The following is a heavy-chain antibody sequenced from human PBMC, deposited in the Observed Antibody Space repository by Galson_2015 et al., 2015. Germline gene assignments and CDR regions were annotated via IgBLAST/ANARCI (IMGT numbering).Heavy chain of an antibody. CDR2: LNPNSGGT. CDR1: GYTFTDYY. CDR3: ARDFTGTIRHGMDV. V-gene: IGHV1-2*04. J-gene: IGHJ6*02. Sequence: SVKVSCKASGYTFTDYYMHWVRQAPGQGLEWMGWLNPNSGGTNYAQKFQDWVTMTRDTSINTAYMDLSRLRSDDTAVYYCARDFTGTIRHGMDVWGQGTTVTVSS. D-gene: IGHD1-1*01.